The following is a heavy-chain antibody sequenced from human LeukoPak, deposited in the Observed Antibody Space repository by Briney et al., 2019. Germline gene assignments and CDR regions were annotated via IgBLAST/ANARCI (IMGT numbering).Heavy chain of an antibody. V-gene: IGHV4-4*07. Sequence: SETLSLTCTVSGGSISSYCWSWIRQPTGKGLEWIGRIYTSGSTNYNPSLKSRVTMSVDTSKNQFSLKLSSVTAADTAVYYCARQTYYYDSSGYYYSGYFDYWGQGTLVTVSS. CDR3: ARQTYYYDSSGYYYSGYFDY. D-gene: IGHD3-22*01. CDR2: IYTSGST. CDR1: GGSISSYC. J-gene: IGHJ4*02.